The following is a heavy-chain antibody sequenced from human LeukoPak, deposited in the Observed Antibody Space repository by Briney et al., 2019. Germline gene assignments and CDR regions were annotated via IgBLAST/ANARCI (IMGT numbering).Heavy chain of an antibody. CDR3: ARPLEYGSSLD. V-gene: IGHV1-2*02. CDR2: INPNSGGT. Sequence: ASVTVSCKASGYTFIGYYVHWVRQAPGQGLEWMGWINPNSGGTNYAQKSQGRVTITRDTSISTAYMELSRLRSDDTAVYYCARPLEYGSSLDWGQGTLVTVSS. CDR1: GYTFIGYY. J-gene: IGHJ4*02. D-gene: IGHD3-10*01.